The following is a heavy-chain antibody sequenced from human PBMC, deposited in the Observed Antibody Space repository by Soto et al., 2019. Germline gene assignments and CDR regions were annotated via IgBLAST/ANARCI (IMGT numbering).Heavy chain of an antibody. V-gene: IGHV1-69*08. CDR1: GGTFISYT. D-gene: IGHD1-7*01. J-gene: IGHJ5*02. Sequence: QVQLVQSGAEVKKPGSSVKVSCKASGGTFISYTISWVRQATGRGLAWMGRIIPILGIANYAQKFHGRVTITADKSTSTAYMELSSLRSEDTAVYYCARDLASGITGTTDNWFDPWGQGTLVTVSS. CDR3: ARDLASGITGTTDNWFDP. CDR2: IIPILGIA.